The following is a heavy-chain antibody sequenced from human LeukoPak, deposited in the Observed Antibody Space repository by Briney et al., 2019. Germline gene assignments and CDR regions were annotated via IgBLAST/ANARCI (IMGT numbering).Heavy chain of an antibody. Sequence: PGGSLRLSCAASGFTFSSYAMHWVRQAPGKGLEWVAVISYDGSNKYYADSVKGRFTISRDNSKNTLYLQVNSLRAEDTAVYYYARNLYYDFWSGYPEGFDYWGQGTLVTVSS. D-gene: IGHD3-3*01. CDR2: ISYDGSNK. CDR1: GFTFSSYA. V-gene: IGHV3-30-3*01. CDR3: ARNLYYDFWSGYPEGFDY. J-gene: IGHJ4*02.